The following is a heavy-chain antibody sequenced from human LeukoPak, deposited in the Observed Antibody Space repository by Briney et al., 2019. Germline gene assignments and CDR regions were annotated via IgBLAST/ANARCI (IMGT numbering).Heavy chain of an antibody. V-gene: IGHV1-69*13. D-gene: IGHD4-11*01. J-gene: IGHJ4*02. CDR2: IIPIFGTA. CDR1: GGTFSSYA. CDR3: ARWMATVTTPDY. Sequence: SVKVSCKASGGTFSSYAISWVRQAPGQGLEWMGGIIPIFGTANYAQKFQGRVTITADESTSTAYMELSSLRSEDTAVYYCARWMATVTTPDYWGQGTLVTVSS.